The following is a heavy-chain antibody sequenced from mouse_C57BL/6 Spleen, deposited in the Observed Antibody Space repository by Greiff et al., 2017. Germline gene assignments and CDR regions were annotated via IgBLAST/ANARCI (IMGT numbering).Heavy chain of an antibody. J-gene: IGHJ3*01. CDR1: GYTFTSYW. CDR3: ARLGDGDRFAY. D-gene: IGHD3-3*01. CDR2: IYPSDSET. Sequence: QVQLQQPGAELVRPGSSVKLSCKASGYTFTSYWMDWVKQRPGQGLEWIGNIYPSDSETHYNQKFKYKATLTVDKSSSTAYMQLSSLTSEDSAVYYCARLGDGDRFAYWGQGTLVTVSA. V-gene: IGHV1-61*01.